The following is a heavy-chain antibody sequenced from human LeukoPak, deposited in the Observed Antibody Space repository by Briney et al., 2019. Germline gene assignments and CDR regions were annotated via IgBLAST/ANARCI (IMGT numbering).Heavy chain of an antibody. D-gene: IGHD3-10*01. Sequence: GGSLRLSCAASGFSFSASSVHWVRQASGKGLEWVGRIRSKRNNYATEYAVSVEGRFTISRDDSKNTVYLQMNSLKIEDTAVYYCTRLRGEKASGDYWGQGTLVTVSS. CDR2: IRSKRNNYAT. CDR3: TRLRGEKASGDY. V-gene: IGHV3-73*01. J-gene: IGHJ4*02. CDR1: GFSFSASS.